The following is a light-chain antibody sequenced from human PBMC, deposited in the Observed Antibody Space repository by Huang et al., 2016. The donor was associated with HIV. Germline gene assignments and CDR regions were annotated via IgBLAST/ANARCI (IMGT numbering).Light chain of an antibody. CDR2: DAS. V-gene: IGKV3-11*01. CDR1: QSVTNF. J-gene: IGKJ2*01. Sequence: EVVLTQSPATLSLSPGERATLSCRASQSVTNFLAWYQQKPGQPPRLLIYDASTRATGIPPRFSGSGSGTDFTLTISSLEPEYFAVYYCQQRNDWPPYTFGQGTRLEIK. CDR3: QQRNDWPPYT.